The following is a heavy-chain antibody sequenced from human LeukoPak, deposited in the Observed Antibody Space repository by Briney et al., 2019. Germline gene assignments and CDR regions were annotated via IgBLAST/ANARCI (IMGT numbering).Heavy chain of an antibody. CDR2: IIPIFGTA. V-gene: IGHV1-69*01. CDR1: GGTFSSYA. D-gene: IGHD2-15*01. Sequence: GSSVKVSCKASGGTFSSYAISWVRQAPGQGLEWMGGIIPIFGTANYAQKFQGRVTITADESTSTAYMELSSLRSEDTAVYYCARARDIAVVVAAPYDYWGQGTLVTVSS. J-gene: IGHJ4*02. CDR3: ARARDIAVVVAAPYDY.